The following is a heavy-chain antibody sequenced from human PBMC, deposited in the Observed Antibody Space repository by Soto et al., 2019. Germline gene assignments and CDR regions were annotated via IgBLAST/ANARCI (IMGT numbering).Heavy chain of an antibody. CDR1: GFTFDDYS. V-gene: IGHV3-30-3*01. CDR2: ISYDGGTT. CDR3: ARPHIKSAWNDGFDI. Sequence: GGSLRLACAASGFTFDDYSMHWVRPAPGKGLEWVALISYDGGTTYYGDSVKGRFTISRDDSKNTLFLQMNSLRSEDMAVYYCARPHIKSAWNDGFDIWGQGTMVTVSS. J-gene: IGHJ3*02. D-gene: IGHD1-1*01.